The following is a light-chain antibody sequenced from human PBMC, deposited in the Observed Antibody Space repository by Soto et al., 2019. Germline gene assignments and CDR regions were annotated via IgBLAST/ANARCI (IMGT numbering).Light chain of an antibody. CDR1: QSVSSSY. J-gene: IGKJ2*01. CDR3: QQYGSSPYT. Sequence: IVLTQSPGTLSLSPGERATLSCRASQSVSSSYLAWYQQKPGQAPRLLIYGASSRATGIPDRFSGSGSGTDCTLTISRLEREDFAVYYCQQYGSSPYTFGQGTKLEI. V-gene: IGKV3-20*01. CDR2: GAS.